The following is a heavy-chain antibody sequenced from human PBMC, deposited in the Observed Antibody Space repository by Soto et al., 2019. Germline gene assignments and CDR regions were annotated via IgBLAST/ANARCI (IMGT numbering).Heavy chain of an antibody. D-gene: IGHD3-10*01. J-gene: IGHJ4*02. V-gene: IGHV1-18*01. CDR2: ISAYNGNT. CDR1: GYTFTSYG. Sequence: ASVKVSCKASGYTFTSYGISWVRQAPGQGLEWMGWISAYNGNTNYAQKLQGRVTMTTDTSTSTAYMELRSLRSDDTAVYYCARDRLPYYGSGSYLPFDYWGQGTLVTAPQ. CDR3: ARDRLPYYGSGSYLPFDY.